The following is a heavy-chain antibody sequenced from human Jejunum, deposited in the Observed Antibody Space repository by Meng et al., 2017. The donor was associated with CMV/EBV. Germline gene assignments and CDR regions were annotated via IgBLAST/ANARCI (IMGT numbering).Heavy chain of an antibody. CDR3: VRDANGGLVAEY. V-gene: IGHV4-39*07. CDR1: GDSSSSSSHY. J-gene: IGHJ4*02. CDR2: IDYSGGT. D-gene: IGHD2-15*01. Sequence: CTVSGDSSSSSSHYWSWIRQTPGKGLEWIGSIDYSGGTHYNPPLKSRVTVSIDTSKNQFSLRLTSVTAADTAVYYCVRDANGGLVAEYWGQGTLVTVSS.